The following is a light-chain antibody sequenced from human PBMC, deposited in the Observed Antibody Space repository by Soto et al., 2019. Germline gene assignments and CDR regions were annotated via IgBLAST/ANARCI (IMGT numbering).Light chain of an antibody. CDR1: QSISSW. V-gene: IGKV1-5*03. Sequence: DIQMTQSPSTLSASVGDRVTITCRASQSISSWLAWYQQKPGKAPKLLIYKASSLESGVPSRFSGSGSGTEFTLTSSSLQPDDFATYCCQQYNSYSNTFGQGTKLEIK. J-gene: IGKJ2*01. CDR3: QQYNSYSNT. CDR2: KAS.